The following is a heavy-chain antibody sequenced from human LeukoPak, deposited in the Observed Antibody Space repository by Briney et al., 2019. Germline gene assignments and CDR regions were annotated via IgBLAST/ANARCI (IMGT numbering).Heavy chain of an antibody. D-gene: IGHD2-15*01. CDR3: ARDGCGGGSCYSDWLDP. V-gene: IGHV1-2*02. J-gene: IGHJ5*02. Sequence: GASVKVSCKASGYTFTGYYIHWVRQAPGQGLEWMGWINPNSGGTSFAQQFQGRVTMTRDTSNSVAYMELSRLRSDDTAVYYCARDGCGGGSCYSDWLDPWGQGTLVTVSS. CDR2: INPNSGGT. CDR1: GYTFTGYY.